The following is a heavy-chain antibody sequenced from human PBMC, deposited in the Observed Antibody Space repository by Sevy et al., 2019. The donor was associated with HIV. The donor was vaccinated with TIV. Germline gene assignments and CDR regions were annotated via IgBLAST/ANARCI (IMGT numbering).Heavy chain of an antibody. V-gene: IGHV3-30*18. J-gene: IGHJ6*02. CDR2: ISSDGSYR. CDR1: GFTFSAYD. Sequence: GGSLRLSCAASGFTFSAYDMHWVRQAPGKGLEWVAIISSDGSYRYYADSVRGRFSMSKDNSKNTMYLQISALSIEDTAEYYCAKNRPPGGSYFSRHAMDVWGRGTTVTVSS. CDR3: AKNRPPGGSYFSRHAMDV. D-gene: IGHD3-16*01.